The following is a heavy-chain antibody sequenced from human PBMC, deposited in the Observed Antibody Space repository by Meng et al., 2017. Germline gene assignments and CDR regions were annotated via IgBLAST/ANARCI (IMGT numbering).Heavy chain of an antibody. Sequence: QITFKESGPTLVKPTQTLTLTCTFSGFSLTTSGVGVGWIRQSPGKALEYLVLIYWDDDKRYSPSLKSRLTITKDTSKNQVVLTMTNMDPVDTATYYCARMTYSSSFKWGQGTLVTVSS. V-gene: IGHV2-5*02. D-gene: IGHD6-6*01. CDR3: ARMTYSSSFK. J-gene: IGHJ4*02. CDR1: GFSLTTSGVG. CDR2: IYWDDDK.